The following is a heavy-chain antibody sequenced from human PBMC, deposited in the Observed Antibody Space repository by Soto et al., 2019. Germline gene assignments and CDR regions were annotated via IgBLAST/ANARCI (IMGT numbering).Heavy chain of an antibody. CDR2: MNPNSGNT. Sequence: QVQLVQSGAEVKKPGASVKVSCKASGYTFTSYDINWVRQATGQGLEWMGWMNPNSGNTGYAQKFQGRVTMTRNNSISTAYMELSSLRSEDTAVYYCARGIPDYSNRYYYYYYYMDVWGKVTTVTVSS. V-gene: IGHV1-8*01. CDR3: ARGIPDYSNRYYYYYYYMDV. J-gene: IGHJ6*03. D-gene: IGHD4-4*01. CDR1: GYTFTSYD.